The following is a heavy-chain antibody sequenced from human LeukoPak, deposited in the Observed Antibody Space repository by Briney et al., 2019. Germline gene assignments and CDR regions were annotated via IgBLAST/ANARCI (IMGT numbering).Heavy chain of an antibody. V-gene: IGHV3-21*01. CDR3: ARGRNLGREVPPYYFDY. J-gene: IGHJ4*02. CDR2: INSSTTYI. CDR1: GFTFSTYS. D-gene: IGHD1-26*01. Sequence: GGSLRLSCAASGFTFSTYSMNWVRQAPGKGLEWVSSINSSTTYIYYADSVKGRFTISRDNAKNSLFLQMNSLRAEDTAVYYCARGRNLGREVPPYYFDYWGQGTLVTVSS.